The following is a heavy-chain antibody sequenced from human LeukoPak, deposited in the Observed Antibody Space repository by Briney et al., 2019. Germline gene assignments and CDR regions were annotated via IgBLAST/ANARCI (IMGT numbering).Heavy chain of an antibody. CDR3: ARGHLLSLDY. Sequence: ASVKVSCKASGYTFTNYGITWVRQAPGQGLEWMGWVSGNNGHTKYAQTLQSRVTMTTDTSTNTAYMELRSLRSDDTAVYYCARGHLLSLDYWGQGTLVTVSS. V-gene: IGHV1-18*04. J-gene: IGHJ4*02. CDR2: VSGNNGHT. CDR1: GYTFTNYG.